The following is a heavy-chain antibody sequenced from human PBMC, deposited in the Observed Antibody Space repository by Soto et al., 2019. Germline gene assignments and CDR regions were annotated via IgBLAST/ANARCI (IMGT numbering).Heavy chain of an antibody. Sequence: QVQLQESGPGLVKPSGTLSLTCAVSGGSVNTDYWWSWVRQPPGKGLEWIGEVHHSGTTNYIQSLPGRLTVPVDRAGNRFPREVTLGAAADRAVYECPGGFSFRWVSGGQGTLVTVSS. J-gene: IGHJ4*02. CDR2: VHHSGTT. V-gene: IGHV4-4*02. CDR1: GGSVNTDYW. CDR3: PGGFSFRWVS. D-gene: IGHD3-16*01.